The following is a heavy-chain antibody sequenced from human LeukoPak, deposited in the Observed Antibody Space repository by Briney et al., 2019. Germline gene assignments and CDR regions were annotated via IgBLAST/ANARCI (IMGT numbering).Heavy chain of an antibody. CDR3: AKWEQQLASFDY. Sequence: GGSLRLSCAXSGFTFSSXXXXXXXXXPXXXXXXXXXISYXGSNKYYAXSVKGRXTISRXXXKNTLYLQMNSLRAEDTAVYYCAKWEQQLASFDYWGQGTLVTVSS. V-gene: IGHV3-30*18. J-gene: IGHJ4*02. D-gene: IGHD6-13*01. CDR2: ISYXGSNK. CDR1: GFTFSSXX.